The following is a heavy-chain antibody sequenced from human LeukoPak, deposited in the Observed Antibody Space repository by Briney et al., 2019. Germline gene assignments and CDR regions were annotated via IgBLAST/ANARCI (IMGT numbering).Heavy chain of an antibody. V-gene: IGHV3-30*18. CDR2: ISYDGSNK. Sequence: GGSLRLSCAASGFTFSSYGMHWVRQAPGKGLEWVAVISYDGSNKYYADSVKGRFTISRDNSKNTLYLQMNSLRAEGTAVYYCAKDATVTTPPAPYYYYYGMDVWGQGTTVTVSS. D-gene: IGHD4-17*01. CDR3: AKDATVTTPPAPYYYYYGMDV. J-gene: IGHJ6*02. CDR1: GFTFSSYG.